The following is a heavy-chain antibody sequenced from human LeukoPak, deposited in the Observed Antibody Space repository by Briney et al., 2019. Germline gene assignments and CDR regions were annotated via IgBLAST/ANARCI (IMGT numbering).Heavy chain of an antibody. CDR2: ISYDGSNK. CDR3: ARDLEGRDYYDSSGY. V-gene: IGHV3-30-3*01. J-gene: IGHJ4*02. Sequence: GGSLRLSCAASGFTFSSYAMHWVHQAPGKGLEWVAVISYDGSNKYYADSVKGRFTISRDNSKNTLYLQMNSLRAEDTAVYYCARDLEGRDYYDSSGYWGQGTLVTVSS. D-gene: IGHD3-22*01. CDR1: GFTFSSYA.